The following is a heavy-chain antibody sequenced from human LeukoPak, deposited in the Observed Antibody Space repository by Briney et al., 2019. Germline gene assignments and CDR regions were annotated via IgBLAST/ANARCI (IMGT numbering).Heavy chain of an antibody. J-gene: IGHJ4*02. V-gene: IGHV1-2*02. CDR2: INPNSGGT. D-gene: IGHD2-15*01. CDR3: ARGKVGLGKDHFDY. CDR1: GYTFTGYY. Sequence: ASVKVSCKASGYTFTGYYMHWVRQAPGQGLEWMGWINPNSGGTNYAQKFQGRVTMTRDTSISTAYMELSRLRSDDTAVYYCARGKVGLGKDHFDYWGQGTLVTVSS.